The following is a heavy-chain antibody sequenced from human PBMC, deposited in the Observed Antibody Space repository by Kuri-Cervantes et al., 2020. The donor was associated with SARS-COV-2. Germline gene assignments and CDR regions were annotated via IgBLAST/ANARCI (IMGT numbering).Heavy chain of an antibody. CDR2: ISPICGIA. Sequence: SVKVSFKASGYTFTSYGMIWVRQAPGQGLEWMGGISPICGIANYAQKFQGRVTITGDKSTSTAYMGLSSLRSEDTAVYYCAMGAVAVDSRHSRYYCGMEVWRQGPTVTVSS. CDR3: AMGAVAVDSRHSRYYCGMEV. CDR1: GYTFTSYG. V-gene: IGHV1-69*10. J-gene: IGHJ6*02. D-gene: IGHD3-22*01.